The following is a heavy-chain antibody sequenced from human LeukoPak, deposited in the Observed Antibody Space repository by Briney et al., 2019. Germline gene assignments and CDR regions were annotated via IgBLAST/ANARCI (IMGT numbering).Heavy chain of an antibody. CDR3: AKDDSSSWSEYFQY. V-gene: IGHV3-30-3*01. CDR1: GFTFSNYA. CDR2: ISYDGSNK. J-gene: IGHJ1*01. D-gene: IGHD6-13*01. Sequence: PGRSLRLSCAGSGFTFSNYALHWVRQAPGEGLEWVAVISYDGSNKYYADSVKGRFSISRDNSKNTVYLQMNSLRAEDTAMYYCAKDDSSSWSEYFQYWGQGTLVTVSS.